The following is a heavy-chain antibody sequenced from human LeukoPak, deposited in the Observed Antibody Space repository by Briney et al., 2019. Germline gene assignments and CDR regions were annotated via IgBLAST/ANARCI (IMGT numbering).Heavy chain of an antibody. CDR2: INHSGST. CDR3: ARENIAVAGTRSQDPHDY. V-gene: IGHV4-34*01. J-gene: IGHJ4*02. D-gene: IGHD6-19*01. Sequence: SETLSLTCAVYGGSFSGYYWSWIRQPPGKGLEWIGEINHSGSTNYNPSLKSRVTISVDTSKNQFSLKLSSVTAADTAAYYCARENIAVAGTRSQDPHDYWGQGTLVTVSS. CDR1: GGSFSGYY.